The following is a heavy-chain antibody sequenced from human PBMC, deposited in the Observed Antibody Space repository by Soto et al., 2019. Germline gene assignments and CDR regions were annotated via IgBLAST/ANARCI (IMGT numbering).Heavy chain of an antibody. V-gene: IGHV4-31*03. J-gene: IGHJ3*02. D-gene: IGHD3-22*01. CDR3: AREPYYYDSSGYRWFDAFDI. CDR2: IYYSGST. Sequence: LSLTCTVSGGSISSGGYYWSWIRQHPGKGLEWIGYIYYSGSTYYNPSLKSRVTISVDTSKNQFSLKLSSVTAADTAVYYCAREPYYYDSSGYRWFDAFDIWGQGTMVTVSS. CDR1: GGSISSGGYY.